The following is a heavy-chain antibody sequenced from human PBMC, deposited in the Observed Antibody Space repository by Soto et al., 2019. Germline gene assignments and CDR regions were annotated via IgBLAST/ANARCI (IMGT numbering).Heavy chain of an antibody. CDR3: ARGGVGYYHSSGYLLPPKY. V-gene: IGHV4-39*01. J-gene: IGHJ4*02. D-gene: IGHD3-22*01. CDR1: VVSISSSSYY. CDR2: IYYSGST. Sequence: SETLSLTCTFSVVSISSSSYYCGWIRQPPGKGLEWIGSIYYSGSTYYNPSLKSRVTISVDTSKNQFSLKLSSVTAADTAVYYCARGGVGYYHSSGYLLPPKYWGERTLVNVSS.